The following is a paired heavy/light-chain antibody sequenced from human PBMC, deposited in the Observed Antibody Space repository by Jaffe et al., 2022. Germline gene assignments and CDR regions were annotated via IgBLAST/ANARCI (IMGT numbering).Heavy chain of an antibody. J-gene: IGHJ4*02. V-gene: IGHV3-21*01. CDR2: ISSSSSYI. D-gene: IGHD2-2*01. CDR3: ARDRGISSPFDF. CDR1: GFTFSSFT. Sequence: EVQLVESGGGLVRPGGSLRLSCAASGFTFSSFTLNWVRQAPGKGLEWVSSISSSSSYIYYADSVKGRFTISRNNAKNSLSLQMNSLRAEDTAVYYCARDRGISSPFDFWGQGTLVTVSS.
Light chain of an antibody. V-gene: IGLV2-23*02. Sequence: QSALTQPASVSGSPGQSITISCTGTSSDVGRYNLVSWYQQHPGKAPKFIIFEVTKRPSGVSDRFSGSKSGNTASLTISGLQADDEADYYCCSYVGGSISLFGGGTKLTVL. CDR1: SSDVGRYNL. CDR3: CSYVGGSISL. J-gene: IGLJ3*02. CDR2: EVT.